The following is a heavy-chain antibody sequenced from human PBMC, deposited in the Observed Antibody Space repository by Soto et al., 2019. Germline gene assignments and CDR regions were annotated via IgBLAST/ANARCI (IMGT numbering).Heavy chain of an antibody. Sequence: QVQLVESGGGVVQPGRSLRLSCAASGFTFSSYAMHWVRQAPGKGLEWVAVISYDGSNKYYADSVKGRFTISRDNSKNPLYLQMNSLRAEDTAVYYCARAGELSFYAYYYYGMDVWGQGTTVTVSS. CDR2: ISYDGSNK. V-gene: IGHV3-30-3*01. J-gene: IGHJ6*02. D-gene: IGHD3-16*02. CDR1: GFTFSSYA. CDR3: ARAGELSFYAYYYYGMDV.